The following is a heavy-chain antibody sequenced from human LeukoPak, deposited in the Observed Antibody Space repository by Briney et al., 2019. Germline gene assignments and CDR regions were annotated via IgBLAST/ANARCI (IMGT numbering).Heavy chain of an antibody. V-gene: IGHV4-34*01. J-gene: IGHJ4*02. Sequence: SETLSLTCAVYGGSFSGYYWSWIRQPPGKGLEWIGEINHSGSTNYNPSLKSRVTISVDTSKNQFSLKLSSVTAADTAEYYCARGRIVVVPAAMRYFDYWGQGTLVTVSS. CDR1: GGSFSGYY. CDR2: INHSGST. D-gene: IGHD2-2*01. CDR3: ARGRIVVVPAAMRYFDY.